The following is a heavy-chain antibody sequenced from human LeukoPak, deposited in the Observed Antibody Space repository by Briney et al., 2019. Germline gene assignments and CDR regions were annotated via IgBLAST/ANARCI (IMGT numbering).Heavy chain of an antibody. J-gene: IGHJ4*02. D-gene: IGHD4-11*01. CDR2: FYHSGST. CDR1: GYSISSGYY. V-gene: IGHV4-38-2*01. Sequence: SETLSLTCAVSGYSISSGYYWGWIRQPPGKGLEWIGSFYHSGSTYYNPSLKSRVTISVDTSKNQFSLKLSSVTAADTAVYYCARRQTLTTVTTNLYYFDYRGQGTLVTVSS. CDR3: ARRQTLTTVTTNLYYFDY.